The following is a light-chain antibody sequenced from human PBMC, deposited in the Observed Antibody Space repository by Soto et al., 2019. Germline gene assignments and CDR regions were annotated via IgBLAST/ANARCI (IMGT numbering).Light chain of an antibody. V-gene: IGKV3-20*01. CDR3: QQYSSSRLT. J-gene: IGKJ4*01. CDR2: GAS. Sequence: EIVLTQSPGTLSLSPGERATLSCRASQSLSSTYLAWYQHKPGQAPRVLIYGASSRNTGNPGRYSGSGSGTDLTLTITRVEAEDFARDDCQQYSSSRLTFGGGTRVEIK. CDR1: QSLSSTY.